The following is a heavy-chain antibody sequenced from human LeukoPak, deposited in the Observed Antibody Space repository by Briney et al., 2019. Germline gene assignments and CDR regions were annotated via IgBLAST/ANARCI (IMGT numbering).Heavy chain of an antibody. CDR3: ATPGGGSDRSAYYKT. Sequence: QPSETLSLTCSVSGVSITTYYWSWLRQPPGKGVEWVGYIYSSGSANYHPSLQSRVTMSLDTSKDQFSLKLTSLTAADTAVYFCATPGGGSDRSAYYKTWGQGTLVTVSS. D-gene: IGHD3-22*01. V-gene: IGHV4-59*01. CDR2: IYSSGSA. J-gene: IGHJ4*02. CDR1: GVSITTYY.